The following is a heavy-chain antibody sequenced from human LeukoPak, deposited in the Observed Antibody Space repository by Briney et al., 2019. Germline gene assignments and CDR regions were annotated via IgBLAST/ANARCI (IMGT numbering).Heavy chain of an antibody. J-gene: IGHJ4*02. D-gene: IGHD4-17*01. CDR3: ARDRVTTNTPYFDS. Sequence: ASVKVSCKTSGFTFTGYYMHWVRQAPGQELEWMGWVNLNSGGTNYAQNFQGRVTMTRDTSITTAYMELSRLTSDDTAVYYCARDRVTTNTPYFDSWGQGTLVTVSS. CDR2: VNLNSGGT. CDR1: GFTFTGYY. V-gene: IGHV1-2*02.